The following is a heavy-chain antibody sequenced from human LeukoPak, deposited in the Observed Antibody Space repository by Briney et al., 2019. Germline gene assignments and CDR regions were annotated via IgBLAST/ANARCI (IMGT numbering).Heavy chain of an antibody. CDR2: IWYDGSNK. V-gene: IGHV3-30*02. CDR1: GFTFSSYG. J-gene: IGHJ4*02. Sequence: GGALRLSCAASGFTFSSYGMHWVRQAPGKGLEWVAVIWYDGSNKYYADSVKGRFTISRDNSKNTLYLQMNSLRAEDTAVYYCAKDLNYYDSSGLDYWDQGTLVTVSS. CDR3: AKDLNYYDSSGLDY. D-gene: IGHD3-22*01.